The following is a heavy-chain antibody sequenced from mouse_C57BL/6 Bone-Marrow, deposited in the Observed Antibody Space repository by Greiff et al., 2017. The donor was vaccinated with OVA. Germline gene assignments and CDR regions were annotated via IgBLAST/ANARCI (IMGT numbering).Heavy chain of an antibody. CDR3: AREVYGSSRYFDV. V-gene: IGHV1-4*01. Sequence: VQLQQSGAELARPGASVKMSCKASGYTFTSYTMHWVNQRPGQGLEWIGYINPSSGYTKYNQKFKDKATLTADKSSSTAYMQLSSLTSEDSAVYYCAREVYGSSRYFDVWGTGTTVTVSS. CDR1: GYTFTSYT. CDR2: INPSSGYT. J-gene: IGHJ1*03. D-gene: IGHD1-1*01.